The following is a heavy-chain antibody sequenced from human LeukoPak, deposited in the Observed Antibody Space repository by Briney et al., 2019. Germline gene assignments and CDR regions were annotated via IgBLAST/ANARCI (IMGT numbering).Heavy chain of an antibody. D-gene: IGHD3-22*01. J-gene: IGHJ4*02. Sequence: ASVKVSCKASGYTFTSYGISWVRQAPGQGLEWMGWISAYNGNTNYVQKLQGRVTMTTDTSTSTAYMELRSLRSDDTAVYYCARETDYYDSSGYYVYWGQGTLVTVSS. CDR3: ARETDYYDSSGYYVY. V-gene: IGHV1-18*01. CDR2: ISAYNGNT. CDR1: GYTFTSYG.